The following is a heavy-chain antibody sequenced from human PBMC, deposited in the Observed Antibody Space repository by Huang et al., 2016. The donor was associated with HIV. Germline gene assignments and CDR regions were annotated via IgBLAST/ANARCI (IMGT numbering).Heavy chain of an antibody. CDR1: GFSFAEQG. J-gene: IGHJ3*02. V-gene: IGHV3-49*03. CDR3: AVTTLGIQDAFDI. Sequence: EVQLVESGGGSVQPGRSLRLSCTASGFSFAEQGMSWFRQAPGKGLLGVGFIRNRADGGTAEYAATVRGRFAISREDSKSIAYLQMSTLKSEDSAVYYCAVTTLGIQDAFDIWGQGTLVTVSS. CDR2: IRNRADGGTA. D-gene: IGHD4-17*01.